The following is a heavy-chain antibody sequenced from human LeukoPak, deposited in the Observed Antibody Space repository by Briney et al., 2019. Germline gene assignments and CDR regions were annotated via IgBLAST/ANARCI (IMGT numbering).Heavy chain of an antibody. CDR2: ISSSSSCI. V-gene: IGHV3-21*01. J-gene: IGHJ4*02. Sequence: GGSLRLSCAASGFTFSSYSMNWVRQAPGKGLEWVSSISSSSSCIYYEESVKVRFTISRDNAKTAMCVQISSLRAEQTAVSLCARGDRDYWGKGTLVTVSS. D-gene: IGHD7-27*01. CDR3: ARGDRDY. CDR1: GFTFSSYS.